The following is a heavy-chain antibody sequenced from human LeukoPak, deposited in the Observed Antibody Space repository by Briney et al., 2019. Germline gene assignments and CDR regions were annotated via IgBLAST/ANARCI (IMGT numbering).Heavy chain of an antibody. CDR2: ISSTGSTM. J-gene: IGHJ6*02. Sequence: GGSLRLSCAASGFTFSNYELNWVRQAPGKGLEWVSHISSTGSTMYYADSVKGRFTISRDNAKNSLYLQMNSLRAEDTAVYYCASSSIMDVWGQGTTVTLSS. V-gene: IGHV3-48*03. CDR3: ASSSIMDV. CDR1: GFTFSNYE.